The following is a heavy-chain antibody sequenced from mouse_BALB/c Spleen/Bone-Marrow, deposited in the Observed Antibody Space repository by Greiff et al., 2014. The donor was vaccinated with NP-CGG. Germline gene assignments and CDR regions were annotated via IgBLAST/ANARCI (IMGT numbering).Heavy chain of an antibody. D-gene: IGHD4-1*01. Sequence: EVQLQQSGTVLARPGASLRMSCKASGYTFTNYWINWIKQRPGQGLKWIGAIYPGNNDAKYTQKFKAKAKLTAVTSTSTADMELSSLTNEDSAVYYCARNWDWVFAYWGQGTLVTVSA. CDR1: GYTFTNYW. CDR3: ARNWDWVFAY. J-gene: IGHJ3*01. V-gene: IGHV1-5*01. CDR2: IYPGNNDA.